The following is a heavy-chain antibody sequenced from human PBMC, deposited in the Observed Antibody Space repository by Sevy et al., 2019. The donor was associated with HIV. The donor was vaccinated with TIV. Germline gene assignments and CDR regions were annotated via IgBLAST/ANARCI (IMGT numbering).Heavy chain of an antibody. J-gene: IGHJ4*02. CDR3: ARGIFGSGSRLGLGY. CDR1: RFTFSNNW. Sequence: GGSLRLSCVASRFTFSNNWMTWVRQAPGKGLQWVANIMQDGSEKYFLDSVKGRFTISRDNAKNSLYVQMSSLRVEDTAVYYCARGIFGSGSRLGLGYWGQGTLVTVSS. CDR2: IMQDGSEK. V-gene: IGHV3-7*01. D-gene: IGHD3-10*01.